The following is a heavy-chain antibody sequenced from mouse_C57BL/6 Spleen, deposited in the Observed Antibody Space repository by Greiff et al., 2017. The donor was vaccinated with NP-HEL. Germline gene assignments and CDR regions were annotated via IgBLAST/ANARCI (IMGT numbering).Heavy chain of an antibody. CDR2: IHPNSGST. CDR3: AIKITTEALAY. V-gene: IGHV1-64*01. D-gene: IGHD2-4*01. Sequence: QVQLQQPGAELVKPGASVKLSCKASGYTFTSYWMHWVKQRPGQGLEWIGMIHPNSGSTNYNEKFKSKATLTVDKSSSTAYMQLSSLTSEDSAVYYCAIKITTEALAYWGQGTLVTVSA. CDR1: GYTFTSYW. J-gene: IGHJ3*01.